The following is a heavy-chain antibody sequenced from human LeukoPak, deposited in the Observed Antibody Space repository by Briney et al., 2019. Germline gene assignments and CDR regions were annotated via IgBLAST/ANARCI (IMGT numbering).Heavy chain of an antibody. Sequence: GESLKISCKGSGYSFTSYWIGWVRQMPAKGLEWMGIIYPGDSDTRYSPSFQGQVTISADKSISTASLQWSSLTASATAMYSCARAKETDFWSGFLDYWGQGTLVTVSS. V-gene: IGHV5-51*01. CDR2: IYPGDSDT. CDR3: ARAKETDFWSGFLDY. D-gene: IGHD3-3*01. CDR1: GYSFTSYW. J-gene: IGHJ4*02.